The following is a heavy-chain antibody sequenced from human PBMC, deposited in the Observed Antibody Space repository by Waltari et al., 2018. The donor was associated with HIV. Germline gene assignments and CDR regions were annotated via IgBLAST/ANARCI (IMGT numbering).Heavy chain of an antibody. V-gene: IGHV3-74*01. Sequence: ELQLVESGGGSVQPGGSLRLSCAASGFSLSSYWMHWVRQAPGQGLVWVSRSSSDGSGASYADSAKGRCTSSRDNAKNTLYLQMNGLRAEDTAVYYCARVGGYSVGAYWGQGTQVTVSS. CDR3: ARVGGYSVGAY. CDR1: GFSLSSYW. J-gene: IGHJ4*02. D-gene: IGHD5-18*01. CDR2: SSSDGSGA.